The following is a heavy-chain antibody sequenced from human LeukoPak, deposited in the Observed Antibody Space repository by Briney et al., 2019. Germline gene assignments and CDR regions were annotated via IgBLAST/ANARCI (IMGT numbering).Heavy chain of an antibody. D-gene: IGHD2-21*02. J-gene: IGHJ4*02. CDR3: ARGDAHDY. Sequence: PSETLSLTCTVSGGSISSYYWSWIRQPPGKGLEWIGYIYYSGSTNYNPSLKSRVTISVDTSKNQFSLKLSSVTAEDTAVYYYARGDAHDYWGQGTLVTVSS. CDR1: GGSISSYY. CDR2: IYYSGST. V-gene: IGHV4-59*01.